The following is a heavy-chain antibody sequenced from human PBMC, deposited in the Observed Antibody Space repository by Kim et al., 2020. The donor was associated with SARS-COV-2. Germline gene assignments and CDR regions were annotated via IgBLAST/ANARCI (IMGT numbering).Heavy chain of an antibody. J-gene: IGHJ4*02. Sequence: CVDSVRVRFTISRDNVKNSLCLQVKSLKAEDTAVYYCARWGAPWGIDFWGQGTLVTVSS. V-gene: IGHV3-7*01. D-gene: IGHD3-16*01. CDR3: ARWGAPWGIDF.